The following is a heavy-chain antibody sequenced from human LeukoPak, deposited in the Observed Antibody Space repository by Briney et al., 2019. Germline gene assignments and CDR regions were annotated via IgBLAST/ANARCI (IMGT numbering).Heavy chain of an antibody. CDR2: FDPEDGET. J-gene: IGHJ6*02. Sequence: ASVKASCKVSGYTLTELSMHWVRQAPGKGLEWMGGFDPEDGETIYAQKFQGRVTMTEDTSTDTAYMELSSLRSEDTAVYYCATDPLYHCSSTSCPYYYYYGMDVWGQGTTVTVSS. D-gene: IGHD2-2*01. CDR1: GYTLTELS. V-gene: IGHV1-24*01. CDR3: ATDPLYHCSSTSCPYYYYYGMDV.